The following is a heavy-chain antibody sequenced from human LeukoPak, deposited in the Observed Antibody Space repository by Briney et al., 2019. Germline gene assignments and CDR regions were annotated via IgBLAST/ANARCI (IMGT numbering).Heavy chain of an antibody. J-gene: IGHJ4*02. V-gene: IGHV3-23*01. CDR3: ANEIRPNDY. Sequence: GGSLRLSCAVSGLTFSGRAMTWVRQAPGQGLQWVSSIDISGDNTAYADAVKGRFTISRDNSRSTLYLHMNDLRVEDSAIYYCANEIRPNDYWGQGTLVTVSS. CDR1: GLTFSGRA. CDR2: IDISGDNT.